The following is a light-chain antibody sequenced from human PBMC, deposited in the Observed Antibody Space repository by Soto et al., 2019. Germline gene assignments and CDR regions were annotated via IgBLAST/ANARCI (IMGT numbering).Light chain of an antibody. J-gene: IGKJ2*01. CDR2: GAS. CDR1: QSVSNNY. V-gene: IGKV3-20*01. Sequence: EIVLTQSPGTLSLSPGERATLSCRASQSVSNNYLAWYQQKPGQAPRLLIYGASNRATGIPDRFSGSGSGTDFTLTISRLEPEDFAVYYCQQYDDGPYTFGQGTK. CDR3: QQYDDGPYT.